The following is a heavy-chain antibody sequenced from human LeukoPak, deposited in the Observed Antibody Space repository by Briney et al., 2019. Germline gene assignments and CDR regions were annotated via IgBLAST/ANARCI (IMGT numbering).Heavy chain of an antibody. Sequence: GGPLRLSCAASGFTFIHYGMTWIRQAPGKGLDWVSGISGSGVGTYYADSVKGRVTISRDNSKNTLYLQMNSLRADDTAVYYCAKYSYGSSYNWFDAWGQGTLVTVPS. D-gene: IGHD6-6*01. CDR2: ISGSGVGT. J-gene: IGHJ5*02. CDR3: AKYSYGSSYNWFDA. CDR1: GFTFIHYG. V-gene: IGHV3-23*01.